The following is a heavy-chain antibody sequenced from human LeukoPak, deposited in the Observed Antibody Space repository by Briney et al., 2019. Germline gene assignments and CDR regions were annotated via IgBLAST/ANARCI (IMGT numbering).Heavy chain of an antibody. J-gene: IGHJ4*02. D-gene: IGHD3-9*01. Sequence: LGGSLRLSCAASGFTFSSYAMHWVRQAPGKGLEWVAVISYDGSNKYYADSVKGRFTISRDNSKNTLYLQMNSLRAEDTAVYYCARDSHPRYYDILTGPPDYWGQGTLVTVSS. V-gene: IGHV3-30-3*01. CDR1: GFTFSSYA. CDR2: ISYDGSNK. CDR3: ARDSHPRYYDILTGPPDY.